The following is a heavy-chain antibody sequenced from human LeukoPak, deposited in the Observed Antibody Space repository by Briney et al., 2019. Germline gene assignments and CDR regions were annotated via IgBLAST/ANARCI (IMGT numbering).Heavy chain of an antibody. D-gene: IGHD3-16*01. CDR1: GFTFNTYP. Sequence: GGSLRLSCAASGFTFNTYPMNWVRQAPGKGLEWVSAISGSGGSTYYADSVKGRFTISRDNSKNTLYLQMNSLRAEDTAVYYCAKDKEGSRGLGIGYWGQGTLVTVSS. J-gene: IGHJ4*02. CDR2: ISGSGGST. CDR3: AKDKEGSRGLGIGY. V-gene: IGHV3-23*01.